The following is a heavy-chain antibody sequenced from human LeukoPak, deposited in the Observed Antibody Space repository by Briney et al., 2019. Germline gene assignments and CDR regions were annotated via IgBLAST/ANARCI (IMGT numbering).Heavy chain of an antibody. Sequence: SETLSLTCTVSGGSISSSSYYWGWIRQPPGKGLEWIGSIYYSGSTYYNPSLKSRVTISVDTSKNQFSLKLSSVTAADTAVYYCARGSVVKGLYYFDYWGQGTLVTVSS. J-gene: IGHJ4*02. D-gene: IGHD2/OR15-2a*01. CDR2: IYYSGST. CDR3: ARGSVVKGLYYFDY. CDR1: GGSISSSSYY. V-gene: IGHV4-39*07.